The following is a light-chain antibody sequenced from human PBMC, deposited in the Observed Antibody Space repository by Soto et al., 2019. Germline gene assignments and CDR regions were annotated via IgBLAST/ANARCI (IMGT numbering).Light chain of an antibody. CDR3: QQYNNWPPWT. Sequence: EVLMTQSPATLSVSPGERATLSCRASQRISNNVAWYQQKPGQTPRLLIYDASTRANDVPARFSGSGSGTEFTLTISSLQSEDFAVYFCQQYNNWPPWTFGQGTKV. CDR2: DAS. V-gene: IGKV3-15*01. CDR1: QRISNN. J-gene: IGKJ1*01.